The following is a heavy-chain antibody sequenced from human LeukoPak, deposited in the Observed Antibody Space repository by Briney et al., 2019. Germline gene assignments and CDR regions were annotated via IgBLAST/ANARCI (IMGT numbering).Heavy chain of an antibody. D-gene: IGHD6-13*01. CDR3: TRRPYSSSWYYFDY. V-gene: IGHV3-48*04. CDR2: ISSASGSI. Sequence: PGGSLRLSCAASGFTFSSYSMNWVRQAPGKGLEWVSYISSASGSIYYADSVKGRFTISRDNAKNSLFLQMNSLRAEDTAVYYCTRRPYSSSWYYFDYWGQGTLVTVSS. CDR1: GFTFSSYS. J-gene: IGHJ4*02.